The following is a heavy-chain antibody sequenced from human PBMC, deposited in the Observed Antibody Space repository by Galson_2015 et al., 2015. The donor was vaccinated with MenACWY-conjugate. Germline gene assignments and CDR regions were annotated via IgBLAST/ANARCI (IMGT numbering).Heavy chain of an antibody. Sequence: QSGAEVKKPGESLKISCKGSGYSFTSYWIGWVRQMPGKGLEWMGIIYPGDSDTRYSPSFQGQVTISADKSFSTAYLQWSSLKASDTAMYYCARHGDPRELRTSYYYYYGMDVWGQGTTVTVSS. V-gene: IGHV5-51*01. CDR2: IYPGDSDT. CDR1: GYSFTSYW. CDR3: ARHGDPRELRTSYYYYYGMDV. D-gene: IGHD1/OR15-1a*01. J-gene: IGHJ6*02.